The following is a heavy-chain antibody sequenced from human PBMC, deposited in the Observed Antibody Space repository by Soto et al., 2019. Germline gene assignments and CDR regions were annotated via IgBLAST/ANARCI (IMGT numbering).Heavy chain of an antibody. D-gene: IGHD6-19*01. CDR1: GGSISSYY. J-gene: IGHJ3*02. CDR2: IYYSGST. V-gene: IGHV4-59*01. Sequence: QVQLQESGPGLVKPSETLSLTCTVSGGSISSYYWSWIRQPPGKGLEWIGYIYYSGSTNYNPSLKSRVTTSVATSKNQFCLSLRSVTAADTAVYYCAGDLGLVAGASNDAFDIWGEGTMVTVSS. CDR3: AGDLGLVAGASNDAFDI.